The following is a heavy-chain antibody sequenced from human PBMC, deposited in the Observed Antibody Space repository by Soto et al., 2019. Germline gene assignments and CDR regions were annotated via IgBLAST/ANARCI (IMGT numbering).Heavy chain of an antibody. V-gene: IGHV3-23*01. CDR1: GFTFGSYA. CDR2: ISDTSSGA. D-gene: IGHD2-15*01. Sequence: EVQLLESGGGLVQPGGSLRLSCAASGFTFGSYAMSWVRQAPGKGLEWVSSISDTSSGAYYADSVKGRFTISRANSKNTLYLEMNSLRAEDTAVYYCAKELWWYRHWRQGTLVTVSS. J-gene: IGHJ4*02. CDR3: AKELWWYRH.